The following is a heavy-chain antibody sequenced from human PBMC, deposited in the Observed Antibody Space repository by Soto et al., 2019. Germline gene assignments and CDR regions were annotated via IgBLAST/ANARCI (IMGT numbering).Heavy chain of an antibody. CDR2: IYYSGST. CDR1: GGSISSYY. D-gene: IGHD6-13*01. CDR3: ATLYTSSWYDYYYGMDV. J-gene: IGHJ6*02. V-gene: IGHV4-59*01. Sequence: SETLSLTCTVSGGSISSYYWSWIRQPPGKGLEWIGYIYYSGSTNYNPSLKSRVTISVDTSKKQFSLKLSSVTAADTAVYYCATLYTSSWYDYYYGMDVWAQGTTATVSS.